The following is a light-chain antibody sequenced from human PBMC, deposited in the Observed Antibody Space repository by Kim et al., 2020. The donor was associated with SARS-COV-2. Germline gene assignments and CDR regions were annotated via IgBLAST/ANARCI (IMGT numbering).Light chain of an antibody. Sequence: SYELTQPPSVSVSPGQTAYITCSGDKLEDKYACWYQQKPGQYPVLVIYKHNKRPSGIPERFSGSNSGNTATLTISGTQAMDEADYYCQAWDSSTLVFGGGTQLTVL. CDR1: KLEDKY. CDR2: KHN. J-gene: IGLJ2*01. CDR3: QAWDSSTLV. V-gene: IGLV3-1*01.